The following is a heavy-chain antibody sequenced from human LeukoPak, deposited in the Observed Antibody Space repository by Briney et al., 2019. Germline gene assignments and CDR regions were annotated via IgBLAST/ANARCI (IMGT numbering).Heavy chain of an antibody. D-gene: IGHD2-2*01. Sequence: SETLSLTCTVSGGSISNGGYYWSWIRQPAGKGLEWIGRIYTSGSTNYNPSLKSRVTISVDTSKNQFSLKLSSVTAADTAVYYCARDSTSYCSSTSCYPPYYYYYYMDVWGKGTTVTVSS. CDR3: ARDSTSYCSSTSCYPPYYYYYYMDV. CDR1: GGSISNGGYY. CDR2: IYTSGST. J-gene: IGHJ6*03. V-gene: IGHV4-61*02.